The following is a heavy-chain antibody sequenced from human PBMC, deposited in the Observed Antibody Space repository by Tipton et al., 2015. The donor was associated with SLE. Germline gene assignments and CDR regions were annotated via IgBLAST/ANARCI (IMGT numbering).Heavy chain of an antibody. Sequence: TLSLTCSVSGGSISSNYWIWIRQPAGKGLEWIGYNFDGGGTNHNPSLKSRVTISVDPPKNQFSLKRTSVTAADTAVYYCAGGMLTGRGAILGVDVWGQGTTVNVSS. D-gene: IGHD3-10*01. V-gene: IGHV4-59*08. CDR1: GGSISSNY. J-gene: IGHJ6*02. CDR3: AGGMLTGRGAILGVDV. CDR2: NFDGGGT.